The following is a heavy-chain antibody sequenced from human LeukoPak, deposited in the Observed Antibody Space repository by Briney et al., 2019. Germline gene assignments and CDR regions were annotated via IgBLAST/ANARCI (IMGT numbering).Heavy chain of an antibody. D-gene: IGHD3-16*01. Sequence: SETLSLTCTVSGGSISSYYWSWIRQPPGKGLEWIGYIYYSGSTNYNPSLKSRVTISADTSKNQFSLKLSSVTAADTAVYYCALEVTTSYGGAFDYWGQGTLVTVSS. CDR2: IYYSGST. V-gene: IGHV4-59*08. CDR1: GGSISSYY. CDR3: ALEVTTSYGGAFDY. J-gene: IGHJ4*02.